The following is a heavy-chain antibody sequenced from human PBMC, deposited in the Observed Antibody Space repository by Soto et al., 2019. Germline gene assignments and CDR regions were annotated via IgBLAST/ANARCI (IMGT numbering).Heavy chain of an antibody. CDR1: GYSFTSYW. J-gene: IGHJ4*02. CDR3: ASKKYSSGWYNDY. D-gene: IGHD6-19*01. CDR2: IDPSDSYT. Sequence: PGESLKISCKGSGYSFTSYWISWVRQMPGKGLEWMGRIDPSDSYTNYSPSFQGHVTISADKSISTAYLQWSSLKASDTAMYYCASKKYSSGWYNDYWGQGTLVTVS. V-gene: IGHV5-10-1*01.